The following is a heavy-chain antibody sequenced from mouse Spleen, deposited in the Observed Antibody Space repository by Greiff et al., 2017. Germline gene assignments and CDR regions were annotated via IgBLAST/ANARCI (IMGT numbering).Heavy chain of an antibody. Sequence: VQLQQSGAELMKPGASVKISCKATGYTFSSYWIEWVKQRPGHGLEWIGEILPGSGSTNYNEKFKGKATFTADTSSNTAYMQLSSLTSEDSAVYYCARAGYYGRNAMDYWGQGTSVTVSS. CDR3: ARAGYYGRNAMDY. D-gene: IGHD1-1*01. V-gene: IGHV1-9*01. CDR1: GYTFSSYW. CDR2: ILPGSGST. J-gene: IGHJ4*01.